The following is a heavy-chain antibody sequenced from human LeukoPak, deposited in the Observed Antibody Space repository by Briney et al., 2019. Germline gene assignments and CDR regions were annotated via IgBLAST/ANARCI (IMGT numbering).Heavy chain of an antibody. V-gene: IGHV1-24*01. D-gene: IGHD2-21*01. Sequence: ASVKVSCKVSGYTLTELSMHWVRQAPGKGLEWMGGLDPEDGETIYAQKFQGRVTMTEDTSTDTAYMELSSLRSEDTAVYYCARTLAYCGGDCSLLYYFDYWGQGTLVTVSS. CDR3: ARTLAYCGGDCSLLYYFDY. CDR2: LDPEDGET. J-gene: IGHJ4*02. CDR1: GYTLTELS.